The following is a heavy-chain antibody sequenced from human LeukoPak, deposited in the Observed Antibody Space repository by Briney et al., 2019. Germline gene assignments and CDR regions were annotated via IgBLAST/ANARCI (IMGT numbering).Heavy chain of an antibody. V-gene: IGHV3-23*01. CDR2: ISGSGGST. D-gene: IGHD2-2*03. J-gene: IGHJ4*02. CDR3: AKSSGYCSSTSCQRFYFDY. Sequence: PGGSLRLSCGASGFTFSSYAMSWVRQAPGKGLEWVSGISGSGGSTYYADSVKGRFTISSDNSKNTLYLQMNSLRAEDTAVYYCAKSSGYCSSTSCQRFYFDYWGQGTLVTVSS. CDR1: GFTFSSYA.